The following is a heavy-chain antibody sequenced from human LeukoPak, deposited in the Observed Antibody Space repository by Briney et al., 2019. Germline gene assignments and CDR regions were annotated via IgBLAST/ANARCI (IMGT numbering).Heavy chain of an antibody. D-gene: IGHD3/OR15-3a*01. CDR2: IYSDGST. CDR3: ARGTLDN. J-gene: IGHJ4*02. Sequence: PRGSLRLSCAAAGFSVSTSYINWVRQAPGKGLEWVSVIYSDGSTKYADSVKARFTISRDNSKNMVYLQMKSLRVEDTAVYYCARGTLDNWGQGTLVTVSS. CDR1: GFSVSTSY. V-gene: IGHV3-53*01.